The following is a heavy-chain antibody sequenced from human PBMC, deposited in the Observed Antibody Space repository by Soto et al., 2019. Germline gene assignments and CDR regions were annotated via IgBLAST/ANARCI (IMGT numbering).Heavy chain of an antibody. J-gene: IGHJ4*02. CDR3: ARDNSDSGGYYYFDY. D-gene: IGHD3-22*01. CDR2: IWFDGSNK. V-gene: IGHV3-33*01. Sequence: GGSLRLSCAASGFSFSTYGMHWVRQAPGKGLECVAVIWFDGSNKQYADSVKGRFTISRDNSKNTLYLQMNSLIVEDTAVYYCARDNSDSGGYYYFDYWGQGTLVTVS. CDR1: GFSFSTYG.